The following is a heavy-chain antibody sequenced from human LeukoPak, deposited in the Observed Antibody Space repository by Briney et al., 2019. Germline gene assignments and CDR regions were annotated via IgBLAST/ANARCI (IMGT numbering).Heavy chain of an antibody. CDR3: TRDSYNDYYFDY. CDR1: GYTFTGYY. Sequence: ASVKVSCKASGYTFTGYYIHWVRQAPGQGLEWMGWINPNSGGTNYAQNFQGRVTMTRDTSIITAYMELSSLSSDDTAVYYCTRDSYNDYYFDYWGQGTLVTVSS. CDR2: INPNSGGT. D-gene: IGHD1-1*01. V-gene: IGHV1-2*02. J-gene: IGHJ4*02.